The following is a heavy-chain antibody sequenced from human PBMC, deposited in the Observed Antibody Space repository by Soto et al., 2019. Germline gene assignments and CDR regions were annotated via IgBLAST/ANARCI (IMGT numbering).Heavy chain of an antibody. Sequence: PGGSLRLSCAASGFTFSSYAMSWVRQAPGKGLEWVSAISGSGGSTYYADSVKGRFTISRDNSKNTLYLQMNSLRAEDTAVYYCATAMDPGFDYYYGMDVWSQGTTVTVS. CDR3: ATAMDPGFDYYYGMDV. J-gene: IGHJ6*02. CDR1: GFTFSSYA. D-gene: IGHD3-10*01. V-gene: IGHV3-23*01. CDR2: ISGSGGST.